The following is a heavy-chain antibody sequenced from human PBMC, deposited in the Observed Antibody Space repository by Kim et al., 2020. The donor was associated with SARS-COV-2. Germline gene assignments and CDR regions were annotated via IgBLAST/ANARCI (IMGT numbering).Heavy chain of an antibody. J-gene: IGHJ4*02. CDR2: INHSGST. Sequence: SETLSLTCAVYGGSFSGYYWSWIRQPPGKGLEWIGEINHSGSTNYNPSLKSRVTISVDTSKNQFSLKLSSVTAADTAVYYCARHPLYYYDSSGYQDQIYYFDYWGQGTLVTVSS. V-gene: IGHV4-34*01. D-gene: IGHD3-22*01. CDR1: GGSFSGYY. CDR3: ARHPLYYYDSSGYQDQIYYFDY.